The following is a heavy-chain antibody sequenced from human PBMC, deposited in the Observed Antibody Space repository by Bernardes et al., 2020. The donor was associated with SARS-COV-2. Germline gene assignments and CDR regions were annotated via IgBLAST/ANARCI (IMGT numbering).Heavy chain of an antibody. CDR2: IYYSGST. CDR3: ARVLTRGSYYYGMDV. CDR1: GGSISSYY. Sequence: SETLSLTCTVSGGSISSYYWSWIRQPPGKGLEWIGYIYYSGSTNYNPSLKSRVTISVDTSKNQFSLKLSSVTAADTAVYYCARVLTRGSYYYGMDVWGQGTTVTVSS. D-gene: IGHD3-10*01. V-gene: IGHV4-59*12. J-gene: IGHJ6*02.